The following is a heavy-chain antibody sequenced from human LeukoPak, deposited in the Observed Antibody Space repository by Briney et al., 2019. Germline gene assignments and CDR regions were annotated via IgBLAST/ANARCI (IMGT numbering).Heavy chain of an antibody. CDR1: GGSISSYY. V-gene: IGHV4-4*07. Sequence: SETLSLTCTVSGGSISSYYWSWIRQPAGKGLEWIGRIYTSGSTNYNPSLKSRVTMSVDTSKNQFSLKLSSVTAADTAVYYCARGDHYGSGSYYTNWFDPWGQGTLVTVSS. CDR3: ARGDHYGSGSYYTNWFDP. J-gene: IGHJ5*02. CDR2: IYTSGST. D-gene: IGHD3-10*01.